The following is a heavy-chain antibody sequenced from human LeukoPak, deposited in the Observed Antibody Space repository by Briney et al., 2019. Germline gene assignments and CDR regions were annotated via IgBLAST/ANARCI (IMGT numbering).Heavy chain of an antibody. Sequence: GGSLRLSCAASGFTLSSYSMNWVRQAPGKGLEWVSYISSSGSTIYYADSVKGRFTISRDNAKNSLYLQMNSLRAEDTAVYYCARDGKGLAYYFDYWGQGTLVTVSS. D-gene: IGHD6-19*01. CDR2: ISSSGSTI. CDR3: ARDGKGLAYYFDY. V-gene: IGHV3-48*04. CDR1: GFTLSSYS. J-gene: IGHJ4*02.